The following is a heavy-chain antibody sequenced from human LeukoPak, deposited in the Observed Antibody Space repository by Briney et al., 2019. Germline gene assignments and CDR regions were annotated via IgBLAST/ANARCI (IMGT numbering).Heavy chain of an antibody. CDR3: AIDFWSGYGMDV. CDR2: INPNSGGT. D-gene: IGHD3-3*01. Sequence: GASVKVSCKASGYTFTGYYMHWVRQAPGQGLEWMGWINPNSGGTNYAQKFQGRGTMTRDTSISTAYMELSRLRSDDTAVYYCAIDFWSGYGMDVWGQGTTVTVSS. CDR1: GYTFTGYY. V-gene: IGHV1-2*02. J-gene: IGHJ6*02.